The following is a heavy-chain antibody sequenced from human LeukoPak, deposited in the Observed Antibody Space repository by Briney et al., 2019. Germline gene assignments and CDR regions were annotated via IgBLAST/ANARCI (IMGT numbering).Heavy chain of an antibody. CDR2: ISGSGGST. J-gene: IGHJ3*02. D-gene: IGHD3-22*01. CDR1: GFTFSSYG. CDR3: AKDLHYYDSSGYYYSPMDAFDI. V-gene: IGHV3-23*01. Sequence: GGSLRLSCAASGFTFSSYGMSWVRQAPGKGLEWVSAISGSGGSTYYADSVKGRFTISRDNSKNTLYLQMNSLRAEDTAVYYYAKDLHYYDSSGYYYSPMDAFDIWGQGTMVTVSS.